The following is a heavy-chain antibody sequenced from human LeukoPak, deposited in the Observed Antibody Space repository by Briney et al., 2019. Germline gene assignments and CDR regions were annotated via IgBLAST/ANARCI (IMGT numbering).Heavy chain of an antibody. Sequence: GGSLRLSCATSGITFSDYWIHWVRQTPGKGLVWVSQITQDGSITNYADSVKGRFTISRDNVKNTVYPQMNSLRAEDTAVYYCATDDYRGLGYWGQGTLVTVSS. CDR1: GITFSDYW. CDR3: ATDDYRGLGY. V-gene: IGHV3-74*01. CDR2: ITQDGSIT. J-gene: IGHJ4*02. D-gene: IGHD3-16*01.